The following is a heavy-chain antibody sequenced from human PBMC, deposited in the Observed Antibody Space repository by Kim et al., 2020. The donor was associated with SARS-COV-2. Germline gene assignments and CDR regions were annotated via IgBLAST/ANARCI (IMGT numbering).Heavy chain of an antibody. CDR2: IRSKAYGGTT. Sequence: GGPLRLSCTASGFTFGDYAMSWFRQAPGKGLEWVGFIRSKAYGGTTEYAASVKGRFTISRDDSKSIAYLQMNSLKTEDTAVYYCTRNGVGELFYFQHWGQGTLVTVSS. CDR3: TRNGVGELFYFQH. J-gene: IGHJ1*01. CDR1: GFTFGDYA. D-gene: IGHD3-10*01. V-gene: IGHV3-49*03.